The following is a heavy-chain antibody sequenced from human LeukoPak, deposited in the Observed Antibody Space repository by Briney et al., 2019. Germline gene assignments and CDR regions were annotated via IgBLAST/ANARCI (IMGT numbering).Heavy chain of an antibody. Sequence: GSLRLSCAASGFSFNSYPMHWVRQAPGKGLEWVAVISNDGNNKYYADSVKGRFTISRDNSNNTLSLQVNGLRVEDTAVYYCARPDDSESFYRANHYWGRGTLVTVS. CDR3: ARPDDSESFYRANHY. CDR1: GFSFNSYP. CDR2: ISNDGNNK. J-gene: IGHJ4*02. V-gene: IGHV3-30*04. D-gene: IGHD3-10*01.